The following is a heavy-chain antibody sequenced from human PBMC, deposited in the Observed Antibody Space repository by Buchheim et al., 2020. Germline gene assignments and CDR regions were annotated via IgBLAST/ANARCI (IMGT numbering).Heavy chain of an antibody. CDR2: ISYDGSNK. J-gene: IGHJ4*02. D-gene: IGHD6-6*01. CDR1: GFTFSSYA. Sequence: QVQLVESGGGVVQPGRSLRLSCAASGFTFSSYAMHWVRQAPGKGLEWVAVISYDGSNKYYADSVKGRFTISRDNSKNTLYLQMNSLRAEDTAVYYCAASIAARAAFDYWGQGTL. V-gene: IGHV3-30-3*01. CDR3: AASIAARAAFDY.